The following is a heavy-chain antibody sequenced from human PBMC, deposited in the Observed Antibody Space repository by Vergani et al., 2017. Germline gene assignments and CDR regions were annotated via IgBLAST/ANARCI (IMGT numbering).Heavy chain of an antibody. D-gene: IGHD5-24*01. CDR1: GYTFGHFD. J-gene: IGHJ6*02. V-gene: IGHV3-30*02. Sequence: QEQLLQSGGGVVQPGGSLRLSCIGPGYTFGHFDMHWVRQAPGKGLAWVAFIRYDGSNPQYIDSVKGRFTISRDNSKDTLFLQMNGLRPEDTGTYFCAKKRGSLYYYGVDVWGQGTTIAVSS. CDR3: AKKRGSLYYYGVDV. CDR2: IRYDGSNP.